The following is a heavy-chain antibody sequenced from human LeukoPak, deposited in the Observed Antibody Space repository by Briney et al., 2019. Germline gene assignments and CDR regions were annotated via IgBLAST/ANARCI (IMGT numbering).Heavy chain of an antibody. CDR1: GYSISSGYY. Sequence: SETLSLTCTVSGYSISSGYYWGWVRQPPGKGLEWIGSVYHSGSTDYNPSLESRVTISVDTSKNQFSLNLTSVTAADTAVYYCVRYTSGTFYYYYSMDVWGKGTTFTVSS. CDR3: VRYTSGTFYYYYSMDV. V-gene: IGHV4-38-2*02. CDR2: VYHSGST. J-gene: IGHJ6*03. D-gene: IGHD3-10*01.